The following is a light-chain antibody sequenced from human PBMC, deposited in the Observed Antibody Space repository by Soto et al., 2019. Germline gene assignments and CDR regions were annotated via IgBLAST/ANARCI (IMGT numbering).Light chain of an antibody. CDR2: AAS. CDR3: QQSYSTPQT. CDR1: QSISXY. V-gene: IGKV1-39*01. Sequence: QSPSSLSASVGDXVTITCRASQSISXYLNWYQQKPGKAPKLLIYAASSLQSGVPSRFSGSGSGTDFTLTISSLQPEDFATYYCQQSYSTPQTFGQGTKLEIK. J-gene: IGKJ2*01.